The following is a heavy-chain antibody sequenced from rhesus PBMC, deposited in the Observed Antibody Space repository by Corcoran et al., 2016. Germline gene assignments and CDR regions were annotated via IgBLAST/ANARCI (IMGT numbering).Heavy chain of an antibody. Sequence: EVQLVESGGGLVQPGGSLRLSCAASGFTFSNYWMNWVRQAPGKGLDWVGRIKNKADGGTAAYAESVKGRFTISIDDSKNTLYLQMNSLKTEDTAVYYCTRGGYSSGWPFDYWGQGVLVTVSS. J-gene: IGHJ4*01. V-gene: IGHV3-16*01. D-gene: IGHD6-31*01. CDR1: GFTFSNYW. CDR2: IKNKADGGTA. CDR3: TRGGYSSGWPFDY.